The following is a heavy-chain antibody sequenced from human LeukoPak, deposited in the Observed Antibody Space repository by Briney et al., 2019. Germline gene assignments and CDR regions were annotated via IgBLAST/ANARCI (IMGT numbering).Heavy chain of an antibody. CDR2: IRTSVGST. J-gene: IGHJ5*02. CDR3: AKDPITMIVVSEMNWFDP. CDR1: GFTFSSYV. V-gene: IGHV3-23*01. Sequence: GGSLRLSCVASGFTFSSYVMTWVRQAPGKGLEWVSSIRTSVGSTFYADSVKGRFTISRDNSKNTLYLQMNSLRAEDTAVYYCAKDPITMIVVSEMNWFDPWGQGTLVTVSS. D-gene: IGHD3-22*01.